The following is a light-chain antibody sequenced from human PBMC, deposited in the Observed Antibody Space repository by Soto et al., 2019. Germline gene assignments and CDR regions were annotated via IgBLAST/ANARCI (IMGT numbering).Light chain of an antibody. Sequence: IRMTQSPSSLSASSGDRVTIXXRASQGISRYLSWYQQKPGKAPKIXNYAASTLQRGGPSRFSGSGAGTDFTLTISCLQSEDFATYYCQQYYSYPITFGQGTRLEIK. CDR1: QGISRY. V-gene: IGKV1-8*01. J-gene: IGKJ5*01. CDR3: QQYYSYPIT. CDR2: AAS.